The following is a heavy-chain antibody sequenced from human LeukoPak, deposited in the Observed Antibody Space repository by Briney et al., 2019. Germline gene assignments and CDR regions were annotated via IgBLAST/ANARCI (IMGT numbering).Heavy chain of an antibody. J-gene: IGHJ6*02. CDR2: INTNTGNP. V-gene: IGHV7-4-1*02. CDR3: ARGARWGQQKVIIYGMDI. D-gene: IGHD6-13*01. Sequence: ASVKDSCKASGYTFTSYAMNWVRQAPGRGLEWMGWINTNTGNPTYAQGFTGRFVFSLDASVSTAYLQISNLKAEDTAVYYCARGARWGQQKVIIYGMDIWGQGTTVTVSS. CDR1: GYTFTSYA.